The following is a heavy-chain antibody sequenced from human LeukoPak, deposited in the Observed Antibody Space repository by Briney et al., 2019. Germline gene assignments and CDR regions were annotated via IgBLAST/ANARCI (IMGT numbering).Heavy chain of an antibody. Sequence: GGSLRLSCAASGFTFSSYWMHWVRQAPGKGLVWVSRINSDGSSTSYADSVKGRFTISRDNAKNTLYLQMNSLRAEDTAVYYCARALDDYIWGSYRWFPADAFDIWGQGTMVTVPS. D-gene: IGHD3-16*02. CDR1: GFTFSSYW. CDR2: INSDGSST. V-gene: IGHV3-74*01. J-gene: IGHJ3*02. CDR3: ARALDDYIWGSYRWFPADAFDI.